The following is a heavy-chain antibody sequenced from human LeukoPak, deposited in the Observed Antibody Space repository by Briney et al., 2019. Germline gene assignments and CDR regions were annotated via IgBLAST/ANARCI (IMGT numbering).Heavy chain of an antibody. J-gene: IGHJ4*02. D-gene: IGHD5-18*01. Sequence: GGSLRLSCAASGFTFSSYSMNWVRQAPGKGLEWVSSISSSSSYIYYADSVKGRFTISRDNARNSLYLQMNSLRAEDTAVYYCARAKDRARGPFDYWGQGTLVTVSS. CDR2: ISSSSSYI. V-gene: IGHV3-21*01. CDR1: GFTFSSYS. CDR3: ARAKDRARGPFDY.